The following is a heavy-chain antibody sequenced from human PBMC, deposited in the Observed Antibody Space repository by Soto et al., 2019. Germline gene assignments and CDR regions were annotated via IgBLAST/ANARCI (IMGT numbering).Heavy chain of an antibody. V-gene: IGHV1-18*01. D-gene: IGHD3-10*01. CDR3: ARERASGYFDF. CDR2: ISLYDGST. J-gene: IGHJ4*02. Sequence: QVQLVQSGAEVKKPGASVKVSCKASGYTFTTYGITWVRQAPGQGLEWMGWISLYDGSTKYAQNLQGRVTMTTDTPTSTAYMELTSRRSDDTAVYYCARERASGYFDFWGQGTLVTVSS. CDR1: GYTFTTYG.